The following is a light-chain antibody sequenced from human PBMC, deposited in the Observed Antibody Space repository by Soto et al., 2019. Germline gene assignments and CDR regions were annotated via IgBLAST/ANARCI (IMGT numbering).Light chain of an antibody. CDR2: DAS. V-gene: IGKV1-5*01. CDR1: ESISKW. Sequence: DIQLTQSPSTLSASVGDRVTITCRPNESISKWLAWFQQKPGKAPTLLIHDASSLEPGVPSRFSGSGSGTEFTLTISSLQPDDFATYYRQQYADFPTFGQGTEVEIK. J-gene: IGKJ1*01. CDR3: QQYADFPT.